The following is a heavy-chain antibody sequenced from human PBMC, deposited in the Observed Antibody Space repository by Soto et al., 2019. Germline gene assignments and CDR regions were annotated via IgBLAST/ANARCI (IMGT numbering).Heavy chain of an antibody. Sequence: SETLSLTCTVSGGSISSYYWSWIRQPPGKGLEWIGYIYYSGSTNYNPSLKSRVTISVDTSKNQFSLKLSSVTAADTAVYYCARHSVAAGHDAFDIWGQGTMVTVSS. CDR2: IYYSGST. V-gene: IGHV4-59*08. D-gene: IGHD6-19*01. CDR3: ARHSVAAGHDAFDI. J-gene: IGHJ3*02. CDR1: GGSISSYY.